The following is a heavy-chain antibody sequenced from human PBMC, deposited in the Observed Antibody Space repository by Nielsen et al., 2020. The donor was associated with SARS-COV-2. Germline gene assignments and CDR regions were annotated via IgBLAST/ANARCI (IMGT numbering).Heavy chain of an antibody. J-gene: IGHJ5*02. CDR2: ISAYNGNT. CDR3: ARGLSAWALNWFDP. Sequence: ASVKVSCKASGYSFTSYGISWVRQAPGQGLEWMGWISAYNGNTNYAQKLQGRVTMTTDTSTSTAYMELRSLRSEDTAVYYCARGLSAWALNWFDPWGQGTLVTVSS. V-gene: IGHV1-18*01. CDR1: GYSFTSYG. D-gene: IGHD7-27*01.